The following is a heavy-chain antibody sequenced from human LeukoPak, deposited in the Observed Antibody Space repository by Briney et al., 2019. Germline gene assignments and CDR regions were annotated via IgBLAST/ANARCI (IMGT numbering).Heavy chain of an antibody. CDR1: GGSISSYY. CDR3: ARSQQQLVPPYFDY. Sequence: SETLSLTCTVSGGSISSYYWSWIRQPPGRGLEWIGYIYYSGSTNYNPSLKSRVTISVDTSKNQFSLKLSSVTAADTAVYYCARSQQQLVPPYFDYWGQGTLVTVSS. J-gene: IGHJ4*02. CDR2: IYYSGST. D-gene: IGHD6-13*01. V-gene: IGHV4-59*01.